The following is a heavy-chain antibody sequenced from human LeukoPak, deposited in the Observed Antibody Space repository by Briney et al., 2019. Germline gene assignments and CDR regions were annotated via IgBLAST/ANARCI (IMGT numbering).Heavy chain of an antibody. D-gene: IGHD6-13*01. Sequence: GGSLRLSCAASGFTFSSYSMNWVRQAPGKGLEWVSSISSSSSYIYYADSVKGRFTISRDNAKNSLYLQMNSLRAEDTAVYYCAREFSAAGRYYYYYYMDVWGKGTTVTVSS. CDR2: ISSSSSYI. CDR1: GFTFSSYS. CDR3: AREFSAAGRYYYYYYMDV. V-gene: IGHV3-21*01. J-gene: IGHJ6*03.